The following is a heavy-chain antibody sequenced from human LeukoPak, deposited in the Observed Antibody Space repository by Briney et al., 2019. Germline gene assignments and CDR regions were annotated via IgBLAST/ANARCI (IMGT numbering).Heavy chain of an antibody. CDR3: ASHYGSGSYYNANFDY. J-gene: IGHJ4*02. Sequence: PAGSLRLSCAAAGFTFSSYGMRWVRQAPGNVLDWVAGLWYDGTKKYYADSVRGRSTISRANAKHTVYLQMNSLGVEDTAMYYCASHYGSGSYYNANFDYWGQGTLVTVSS. CDR1: GFTFSSYG. CDR2: LWYDGTKK. V-gene: IGHV3-33*01. D-gene: IGHD3-10*01.